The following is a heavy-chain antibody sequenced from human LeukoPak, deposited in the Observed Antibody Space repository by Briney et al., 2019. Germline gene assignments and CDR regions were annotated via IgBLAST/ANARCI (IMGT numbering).Heavy chain of an antibody. CDR1: GFTSDEYG. J-gene: IGHJ5*02. Sequence: PGGSLRLSCAASGFTSDEYGMNWVPHAPGKGLEWVSGITWSGGSTGYTESVKGRFTISRDNAKNSLYLQMNSLRAEDTALYYCARDLLRFGELWENWFDPWGQGTLVTVSS. CDR2: ITWSGGST. CDR3: ARDLLRFGELWENWFDP. D-gene: IGHD3-10*01. V-gene: IGHV3-20*04.